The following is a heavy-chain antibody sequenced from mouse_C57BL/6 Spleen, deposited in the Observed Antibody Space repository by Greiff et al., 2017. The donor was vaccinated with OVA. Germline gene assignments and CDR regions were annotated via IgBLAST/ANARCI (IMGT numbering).Heavy chain of an antibody. CDR3: TRRRMIYYGNYGGFAY. Sequence: QVQLQQSGAELVRPGASVTLSCKASGYTFTDYEMHWVKQTPVHGLEWIGAIDPETGGTAYNQKFKGKAILTADKSSSTAYMELRSLTSEDSAVYYCTRRRMIYYGNYGGFAYWGQGTLVTVSA. J-gene: IGHJ3*01. CDR1: GYTFTDYE. CDR2: IDPETGGT. D-gene: IGHD2-1*01. V-gene: IGHV1-15*01.